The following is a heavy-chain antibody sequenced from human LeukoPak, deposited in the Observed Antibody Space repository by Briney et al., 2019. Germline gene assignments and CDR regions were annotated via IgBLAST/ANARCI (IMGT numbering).Heavy chain of an antibody. J-gene: IGHJ3*01. CDR3: AATGRSCTGGSCFSDDFDV. Sequence: HGESLKISCKASGYSFTNYWIEWVGQMPGKGLEWMGIIYPHDSEIRYSPSFQGQVTISVDKSITTAFLHWDSLRTSDTAMYYCAATGRSCTGGSCFSDDFDVWGQGTMVTVSS. CDR1: GYSFTNYW. D-gene: IGHD2-8*02. CDR2: IYPHDSEI. V-gene: IGHV5-51*01.